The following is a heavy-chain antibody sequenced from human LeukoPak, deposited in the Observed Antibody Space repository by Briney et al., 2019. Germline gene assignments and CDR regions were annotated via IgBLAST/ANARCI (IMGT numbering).Heavy chain of an antibody. CDR1: GFTFSNAW. J-gene: IGHJ4*02. V-gene: IGHV3-23*01. Sequence: GGSLRLSCAASGFTFSNAWMSWVRQAPGKGLEWVSAISGSGGSTYYADSVRGRFTISRDNSKNTLYLQMNSLRAEDTALYYCAKDVNYGSGSYYNYWGQGTLVTVSS. CDR2: ISGSGGST. CDR3: AKDVNYGSGSYYNY. D-gene: IGHD3-10*01.